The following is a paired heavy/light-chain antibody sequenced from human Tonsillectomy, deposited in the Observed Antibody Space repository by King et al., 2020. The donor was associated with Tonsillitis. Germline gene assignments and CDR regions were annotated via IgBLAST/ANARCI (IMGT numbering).Light chain of an antibody. Sequence: DIQMTQSPSTLSASVGDRVTITCRASQSISRWLAWYQQKPGKAPKLLIYKASSLESGVPSRFSGSGSGTEFTLTISCLQPDDFATYYCQQYNSYSSLTFGGGTKVEIK. CDR1: QSISRW. CDR2: KAS. CDR3: QQYNSYSSLT. J-gene: IGKJ4*01. V-gene: IGKV1-5*03.
Heavy chain of an antibody. CDR3: AKIAVGETIDY. J-gene: IGHJ4*02. D-gene: IGHD6-19*01. Sequence: QLVESGGGLVQPGGSLRLSCAASEFSFSSHWMSWVRQAPGKGLEWVANINQDGNGKYYVDSVKGRFTISRDSAKNSLYLQMNSLRAEDTAVYYCAKIAVGETIDYWGQGTLVTVSS. CDR1: EFSFSSHW. V-gene: IGHV3-7*02. CDR2: INQDGNGK.